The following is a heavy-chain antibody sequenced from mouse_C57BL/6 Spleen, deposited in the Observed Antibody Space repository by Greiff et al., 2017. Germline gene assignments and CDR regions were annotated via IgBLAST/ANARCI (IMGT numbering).Heavy chain of an antibody. Sequence: DVQLQESGPELVKPGASVKISCKASGYSFTGYYMNWVKQSPEKSLEWIGEINPSTGGTTYNQKFKAKATLTVDKSSSTAYMQLKSLTSEDSAVYYCARIREYRYGDYWGQGTTLTVSS. CDR2: INPSTGGT. CDR3: ARIREYRYGDY. D-gene: IGHD2-10*02. V-gene: IGHV1-42*01. J-gene: IGHJ2*01. CDR1: GYSFTGYY.